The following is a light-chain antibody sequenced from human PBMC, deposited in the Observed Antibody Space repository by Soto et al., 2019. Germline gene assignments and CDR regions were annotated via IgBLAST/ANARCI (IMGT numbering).Light chain of an antibody. Sequence: EIVLTQSPGTLSLSPGERATLSCRASQSVSSSFLAWYQQKPGQAPRLLIYGASIRATGIADRCSGSGAWTDVTITISSREPEDFVVYYCQQYGSTPPWTFGEGTKVEIK. CDR1: QSVSSSF. CDR3: QQYGSTPPWT. J-gene: IGKJ1*01. CDR2: GAS. V-gene: IGKV3-20*01.